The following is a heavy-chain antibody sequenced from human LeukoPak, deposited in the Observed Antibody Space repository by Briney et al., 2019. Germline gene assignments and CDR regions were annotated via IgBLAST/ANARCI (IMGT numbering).Heavy chain of an antibody. CDR2: INPNSGDS. V-gene: IGHV1-2*02. D-gene: IGHD3-10*01. CDR3: ARGRDEIDY. Sequence: ASVKVSCEASGYTFTGYYMHWVRQAPGQGPEWMGWINPNSGDSNIAQNFQIRVTMTRDKSISTIYMELRRLRFDDTAVYYCARGRDEIDYWGQGTLVTVSS. J-gene: IGHJ4*02. CDR1: GYTFTGYY.